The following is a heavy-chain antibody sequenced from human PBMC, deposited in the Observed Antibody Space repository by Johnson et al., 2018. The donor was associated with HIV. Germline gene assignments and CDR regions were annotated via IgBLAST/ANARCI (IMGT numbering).Heavy chain of an antibody. CDR1: GFTFSSYG. CDR3: ARDIPYDSSASQGAFDI. V-gene: IGHV3-33*01. J-gene: IGHJ3*02. CDR2: IWYDGSNK. D-gene: IGHD3-22*01. Sequence: QVQLVESGGGVVQPGRSLRLSCAASGFTFSSYGMHWVRQAPGKGLEWVAVIWYDGSNKYYADSVKGRFTISRDNSKNTLYLQMNSLRAEDTAVYYCARDIPYDSSASQGAFDIWGQGTMVTVSS.